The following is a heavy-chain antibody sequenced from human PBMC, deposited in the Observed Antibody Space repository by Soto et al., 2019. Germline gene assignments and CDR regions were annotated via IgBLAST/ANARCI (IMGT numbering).Heavy chain of an antibody. D-gene: IGHD4-17*01. J-gene: IGHJ4*02. V-gene: IGHV3-33*01. CDR3: ARDYGDYLSYLDY. Sequence: VEVIWYDGSNKYYADSVKGRFTISRDNSKNTLYLQMNSLRAEDTAVYYCARDYGDYLSYLDYWGQGTLVTVSS. CDR2: IWYDGSNK.